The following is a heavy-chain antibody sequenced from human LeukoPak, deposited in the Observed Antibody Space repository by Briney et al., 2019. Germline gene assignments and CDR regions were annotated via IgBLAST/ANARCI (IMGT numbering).Heavy chain of an antibody. CDR2: ISGSGGST. J-gene: IGHJ4*02. CDR1: GFTFSSYA. V-gene: IGHV3-23*01. Sequence: GASLRLSCAASGFTFSSYAMSWVRQAPGQGLEWVSAISGSGGSTYYADSVKGRFTISRDNSKNTLYLQMNSLRAEDTAVYYCAKLLTTVTTPYFDYWGQGTLVTVSS. CDR3: AKLLTTVTTPYFDY. D-gene: IGHD4-17*01.